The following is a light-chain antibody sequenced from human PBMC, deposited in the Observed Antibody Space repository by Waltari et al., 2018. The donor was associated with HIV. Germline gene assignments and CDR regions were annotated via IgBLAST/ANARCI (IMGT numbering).Light chain of an antibody. CDR1: QTIRTY. J-gene: IGKJ4*01. V-gene: IGKV1-39*01. CDR3: QQGYNTPLT. CDR2: GAS. Sequence: DIQMTQSPSPLSASIGDRIIITCRASQTIRTYLNWYQQKPGKAPKLLISGASNLQSGVPSRFSGSGSGTEFTLTITSLQRDDFTTYFCQQGYNTPLTFGGGTKVEI.